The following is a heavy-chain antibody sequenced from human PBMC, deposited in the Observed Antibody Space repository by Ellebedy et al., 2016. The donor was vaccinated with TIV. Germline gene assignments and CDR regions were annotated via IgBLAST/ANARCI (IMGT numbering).Heavy chain of an antibody. V-gene: IGHV3-23*01. CDR2: ISGSGGST. CDR3: AKGLPQRRSHIVVVIARRDAFDI. J-gene: IGHJ3*02. CDR1: GFTFSSYA. Sequence: GGSLRLXXAASGFTFSSYAMSWVRQAPGKGLEWVSAISGSGGSTYYADSVKGRFTISRDNSKNTLYLQMNSLRAEDTAVYYCAKGLPQRRSHIVVVIARRDAFDIWGQGTMVTVSS. D-gene: IGHD2-21*01.